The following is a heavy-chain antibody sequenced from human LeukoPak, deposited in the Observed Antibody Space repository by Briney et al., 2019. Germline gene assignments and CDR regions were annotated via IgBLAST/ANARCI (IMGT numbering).Heavy chain of an antibody. CDR3: ARDTLEYSNSPDALDI. D-gene: IGHD4-23*01. CDR1: GFTFSAYE. J-gene: IGHJ3*02. Sequence: GVSLRLSCAASGFTFSAYEMNWVRQAPGKGLEWWSNIGSSGSTVYYADSVKGRFTISRDNAKNSLYMQMESLRDEDTAIYYCARDTLEYSNSPDALDIWGQGKMVTVSS. V-gene: IGHV3-48*03. CDR2: IGSSGSTV.